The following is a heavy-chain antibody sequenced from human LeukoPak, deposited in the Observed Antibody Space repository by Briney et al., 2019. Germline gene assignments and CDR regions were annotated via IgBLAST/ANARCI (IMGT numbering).Heavy chain of an antibody. CDR3: AREAPYALGYFDY. J-gene: IGHJ4*02. CDR1: GGSISSGGYY. Sequence: SETLSLTCTVSGGSISSGGYYWSWIRQHPGKGLEWIGYIYYSGSTYYNPSLKSRVTISVDTSKNQFSLKLSSVTAADTAVYYCAREAPYALGYFDYWGQGTLVTVSS. V-gene: IGHV4-31*03. D-gene: IGHD7-27*01. CDR2: IYYSGST.